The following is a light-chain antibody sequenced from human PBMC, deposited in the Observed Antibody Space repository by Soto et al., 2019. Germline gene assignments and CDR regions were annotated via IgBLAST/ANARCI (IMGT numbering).Light chain of an antibody. CDR3: QQYRGLA. Sequence: EIEMTQSPATLSVSPGERATLSCRASQSISSDLAWYQQKPGHPPRLLIYGASTRATGIPARFSGSGSGTEFNLTISSLQSEDFAVYYCQQYRGLAFGGGTKVEIK. V-gene: IGKV3-15*01. CDR2: GAS. J-gene: IGKJ4*01. CDR1: QSISSD.